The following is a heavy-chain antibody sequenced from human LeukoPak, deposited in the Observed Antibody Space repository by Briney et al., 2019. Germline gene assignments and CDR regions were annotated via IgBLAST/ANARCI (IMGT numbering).Heavy chain of an antibody. J-gene: IGHJ3*02. V-gene: IGHV4-39*01. D-gene: IGHD6-6*01. CDR2: IYYSGST. Sequence: SETLSLTCTVSGGSISSSSYHWGWIRQPPGKGLEWIGSIYYSGSTYYNPSLRSRVTISVDTSKNQFPLKLSSVTAADTAVYYCAGNIAARPTGDAFDIWGQGTMVTVSS. CDR3: AGNIAARPTGDAFDI. CDR1: GGSISSSSYH.